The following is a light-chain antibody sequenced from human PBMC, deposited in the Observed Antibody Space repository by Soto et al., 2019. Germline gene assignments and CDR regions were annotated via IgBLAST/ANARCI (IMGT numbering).Light chain of an antibody. CDR1: QSISTY. J-gene: IGKJ2*01. Sequence: DIQMTQSPPSLSASVGDRVTITCRASQSISTYLNWYQHKSGKAPKLLIYGASRLQSGVPSRFSGSGSGTDFTLAISNLQPEDFATYCCQQSHSTPYTFGQGTKMEIK. V-gene: IGKV1-39*01. CDR2: GAS. CDR3: QQSHSTPYT.